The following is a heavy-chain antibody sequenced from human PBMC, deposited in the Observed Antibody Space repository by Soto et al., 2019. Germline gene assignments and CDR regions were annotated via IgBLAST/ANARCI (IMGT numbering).Heavy chain of an antibody. J-gene: IGHJ5*02. CDR2: MNPNSGNT. V-gene: IGHV1-8*01. D-gene: IGHD2-2*01. CDR3: VRGAICSSPSCNLRRYWFDP. Sequence: QVQLVQSGAEVKKPGASVKISCKASDYTFSSYDINWVRQAPGQGLEWMGWMNPNSGNTGYPQKFQGRVTMTRNTSINTAYMELSSLRSEDTAVYYCVRGAICSSPSCNLRRYWFDPWGQGTLVTVSS. CDR1: DYTFSSYD.